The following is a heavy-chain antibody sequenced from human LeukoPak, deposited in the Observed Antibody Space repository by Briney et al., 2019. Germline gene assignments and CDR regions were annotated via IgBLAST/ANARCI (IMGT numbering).Heavy chain of an antibody. CDR2: IIPIFGTA. J-gene: IGHJ4*02. V-gene: IGHV1-69*13. CDR1: GGTFSSYA. D-gene: IGHD3-3*01. CDR3: ARVDYDFWSGYLGTFDY. Sequence: SVKVSCKASGGTFSSYAISWVRQAPGQGLEWMGGIIPIFGTANYAQKFQGRVTITADESTNTAYMELSSLRSEDTAVYYCARVDYDFWSGYLGTFDYWGQGTLVTVSS.